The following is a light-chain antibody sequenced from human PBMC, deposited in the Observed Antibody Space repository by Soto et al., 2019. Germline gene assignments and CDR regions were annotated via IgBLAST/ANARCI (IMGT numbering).Light chain of an antibody. CDR3: LQHKSYQWT. J-gene: IGKJ1*01. Sequence: MTQSPATLSVSPGERATLSCMASQSVSSDLAWYHQKPGQAPRRLIYAASTLQSGVPSRFSGSGSGTEFSLTIDTLEPEDFATYFCLQHKSYQWTFGQGTKVDI. CDR2: AAS. CDR1: QSVSSD. V-gene: IGKV1-17*01.